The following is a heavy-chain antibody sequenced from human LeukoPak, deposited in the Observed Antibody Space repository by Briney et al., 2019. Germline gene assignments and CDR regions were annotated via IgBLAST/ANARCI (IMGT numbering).Heavy chain of an antibody. CDR3: AAYNLVRGRPINF. D-gene: IGHD3-10*01. CDR2: FHPGAGPT. V-gene: IGHV1-24*01. CDR1: GSALIYLS. J-gene: IGHJ4*02. Sequence: ASVKVSCKVSGSALIYLSMKWVRQVPEKGLEWMGGFHPGAGPTDSEYIYAQKFQGRVTMTDDTSTETAYMGLSSLKSDDSAVYFFAAYNLVRGRPINFWGQGTLVTVSS.